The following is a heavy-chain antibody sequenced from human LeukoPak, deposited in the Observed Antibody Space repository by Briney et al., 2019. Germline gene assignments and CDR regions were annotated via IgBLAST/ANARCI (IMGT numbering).Heavy chain of an antibody. Sequence: SETLSLTCTVSGGSISSYYWSWIRQPPGKGLEWIGYIYYSGSTNYNPSLKSRVTISVDTSKNQFSLKLSSVTAADTAVYYCARDATHYDAFDIWGQGTMVTVSS. CDR2: IYYSGST. CDR1: GGSISSYY. CDR3: ARDATHYDAFDI. J-gene: IGHJ3*02. V-gene: IGHV4-59*01.